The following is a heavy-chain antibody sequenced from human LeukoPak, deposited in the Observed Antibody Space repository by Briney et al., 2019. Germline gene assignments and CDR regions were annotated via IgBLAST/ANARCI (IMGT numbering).Heavy chain of an antibody. Sequence: ASVKVSCKASGYTFTSYAMHWVRQAPGQRLEWMGWINAGNGNTRYSQKFQGRVTITRETSASTAYMELSSLRSEDTAVYYCARLGPGDFHYYFDYWGQGTLVTVSS. CDR2: INAGNGNT. CDR3: ARLGPGDFHYYFDY. V-gene: IGHV1-3*01. D-gene: IGHD1-26*01. CDR1: GYTFTSYA. J-gene: IGHJ4*02.